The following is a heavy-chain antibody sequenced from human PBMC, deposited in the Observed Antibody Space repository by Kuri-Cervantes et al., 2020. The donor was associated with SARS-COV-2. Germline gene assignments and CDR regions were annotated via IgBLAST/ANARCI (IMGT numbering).Heavy chain of an antibody. V-gene: IGHV4-59*01. Sequence: SETLSLTCTVSGGSINDYYWGWIRQPPGKGLEWIGYFYSTGVTNYDPSPKTRVTISTDASKNQLSLKLTSVTAADTAVYYCARDNILFSGSGFDTWGQGALVTVSS. CDR1: GGSINDYY. CDR2: FYSTGVT. J-gene: IGHJ5*02. D-gene: IGHD1-26*01. CDR3: ARDNILFSGSGFDT.